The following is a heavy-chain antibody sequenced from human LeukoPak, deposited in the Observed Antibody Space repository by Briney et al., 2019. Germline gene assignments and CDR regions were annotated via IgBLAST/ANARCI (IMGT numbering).Heavy chain of an antibody. V-gene: IGHV4-34*01. CDR3: ARGGVVPAAMPAKAYYYYGMDV. CDR1: GGSFSGYY. J-gene: IGHJ6*04. D-gene: IGHD2-2*01. CDR2: INHSGST. Sequence: SETLSLTCAVYGGSFSGYYWSWIRQPPGKGPEWIGEINHSGSTNYNPSLKSRVTISVDTSKNQFSLKLSSVTAADTAVYYCARGGVVPAAMPAKAYYYYGMDVWGKGTTVTVSS.